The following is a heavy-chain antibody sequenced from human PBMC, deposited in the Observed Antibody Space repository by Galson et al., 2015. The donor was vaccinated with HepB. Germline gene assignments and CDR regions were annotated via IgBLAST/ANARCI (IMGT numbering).Heavy chain of an antibody. J-gene: IGHJ4*02. D-gene: IGHD1-1*01. CDR3: ARDQLERLDY. Sequence: SLRLSCAASGFTFSSYAMHWVRQAPGKGLEWVAVISYDGSNKYYADSVKGRFTISRDNSKNTLYLQMNSLRAEDTAVYYCARDQLERLDYWGQGTLVTVSS. V-gene: IGHV3-30*04. CDR2: ISYDGSNK. CDR1: GFTFSSYA.